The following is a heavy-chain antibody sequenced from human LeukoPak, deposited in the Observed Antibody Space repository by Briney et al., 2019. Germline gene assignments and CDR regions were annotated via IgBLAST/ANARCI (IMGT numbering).Heavy chain of an antibody. J-gene: IGHJ4*02. D-gene: IGHD3-10*01. CDR3: ARVGSRGVIITRRALDY. Sequence: SETLSLTCAVYGGSFSGYYLTWIRQPPGKGLEWIGEINHSGSTDYNPSLKSRVTISVDTSKNQFSLKLSSVTAADTAVYYCARVGSRGVIITRRALDYWGQGTLVTVSS. CDR1: GGSFSGYY. V-gene: IGHV4-34*01. CDR2: INHSGST.